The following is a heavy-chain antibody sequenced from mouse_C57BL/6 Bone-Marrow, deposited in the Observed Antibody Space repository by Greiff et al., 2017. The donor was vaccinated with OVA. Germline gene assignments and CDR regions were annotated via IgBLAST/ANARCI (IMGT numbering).Heavy chain of an antibody. J-gene: IGHJ4*01. CDR3: ARHEGGYDYDEGGYAMDY. CDR2: FYPGSGSI. D-gene: IGHD2-4*01. CDR1: GYTFTEYT. V-gene: IGHV1-62-2*01. Sequence: VMLVESGAELVKPGASVKLSCKASGYTFTEYTIHWVKQRSGQGLEWIGWFYPGSGSIKYNEKFKDKATLTADKSSSTVYMELSRLTSEDSAVYFCARHEGGYDYDEGGYAMDYWGQGTSVTVSS.